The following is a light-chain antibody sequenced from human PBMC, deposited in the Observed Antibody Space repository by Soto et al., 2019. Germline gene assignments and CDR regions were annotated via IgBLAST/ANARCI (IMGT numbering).Light chain of an antibody. J-gene: IGKJ5*01. Sequence: EIVMKQSTATLSVSPGERVTLSCRVSQSVDSNFAWYQQRPGQAPRLLIYGASTRATDVPARFSASGSGTDFTLTISSLQSEDFVVYYCQQYNTWPITFGQGTRLAIK. CDR1: QSVDSN. CDR2: GAS. V-gene: IGKV3-15*01. CDR3: QQYNTWPIT.